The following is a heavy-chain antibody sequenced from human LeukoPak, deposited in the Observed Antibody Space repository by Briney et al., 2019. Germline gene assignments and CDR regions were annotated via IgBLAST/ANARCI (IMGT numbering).Heavy chain of an antibody. CDR3: AKINVAAAAEIY. CDR2: IRYDGNNE. V-gene: IGHV3-30*02. Sequence: GGSLRLSXAASGFTFSNYGMHWVSQAPGKGLEWVAFIRYDGNNEYYADSVKGRFTVSRDSSKNTLYLQMNSLRAEDTAVYYCAKINVAAAAEIYWGQGTLVTVSS. J-gene: IGHJ4*02. D-gene: IGHD6-13*01. CDR1: GFTFSNYG.